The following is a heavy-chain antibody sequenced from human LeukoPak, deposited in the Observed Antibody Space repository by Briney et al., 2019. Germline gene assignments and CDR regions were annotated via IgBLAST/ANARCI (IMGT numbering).Heavy chain of an antibody. D-gene: IGHD5-18*01. J-gene: IGHJ4*02. Sequence: GGSLRLSCAASGFTFSSYAMSWVRQAPGKGLEWVSAISGSGGSTYYADSVKGQFTISRDNSKNTLYLQMNSLRAEDTAVYYCAKVGGGYSYGEHFDYWGQGTLVTVSS. CDR1: GFTFSSYA. V-gene: IGHV3-23*01. CDR2: ISGSGGST. CDR3: AKVGGGYSYGEHFDY.